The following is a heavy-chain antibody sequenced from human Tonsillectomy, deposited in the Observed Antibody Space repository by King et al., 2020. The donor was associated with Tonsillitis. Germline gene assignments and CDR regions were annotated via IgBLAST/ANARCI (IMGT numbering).Heavy chain of an antibody. D-gene: IGHD2-2*01. CDR1: GDSISRRGYF. CDR2: VYYSGCT. Sequence: QLQESGPGLVKPWETLSLTCTVSGDSISRRGYFWGWIRQPPGKGLEWVAGVYYSGCTYYNPSLKSRVTASVDTSKNQYSLNLNSVTAADTAVYYCARQGVPGGNDYWGQGTLVTVSS. CDR3: ARQGVPGGNDY. J-gene: IGHJ4*02. V-gene: IGHV4-39*01.